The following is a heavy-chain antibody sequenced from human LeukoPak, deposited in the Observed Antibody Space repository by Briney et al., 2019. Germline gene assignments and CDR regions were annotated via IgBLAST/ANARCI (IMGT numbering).Heavy chain of an antibody. CDR2: VYYSGVT. J-gene: IGHJ4*02. V-gene: IGHV4-59*08. CDR3: ARLSLHCSGGSCYRGAFDS. CDR1: GGTTGSDY. Sequence: PSETLSLTCNVSGGTTGSDYWSWIRQPPGEGLEWIAYVYYSGVTSYNPSLKGRVAISIDTSKNQFSLNLSSVTAADTAVYYCARLSLHCSGGSCYRGAFDSWGQGTLVTVSS. D-gene: IGHD2-15*01.